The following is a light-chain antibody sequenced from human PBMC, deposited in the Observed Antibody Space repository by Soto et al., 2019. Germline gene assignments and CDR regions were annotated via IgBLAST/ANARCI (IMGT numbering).Light chain of an antibody. J-gene: IGLJ3*02. CDR1: SSNIGSNY. CDR2: SNN. CDR3: AAWDDSLSGWV. Sequence: QLVLTQPPSASGTPGQRVTISCSGSSSNIGSNYVYWYRQLPGTAPKLLIYSNNQRPSGVPDRFSGSKSGTSASLAISGLRSEDEADYYCAAWDDSLSGWVFGGGTKVTVL. V-gene: IGLV1-47*02.